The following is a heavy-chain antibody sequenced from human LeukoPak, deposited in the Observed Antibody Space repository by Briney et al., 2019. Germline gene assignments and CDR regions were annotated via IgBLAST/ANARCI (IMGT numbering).Heavy chain of an antibody. CDR3: AHKGRGSGSYTM. J-gene: IGHJ4*02. V-gene: IGHV2-5*01. Sequence: SDPTLVKPTQTLTLTCTFSGFSLSTTGVGVAWIRQPPGKALEWLAVTYWNNDKSYSPSLKTRLTITKDTSKNQVVLIMTNMDPVDTATYYCAHKGRGSGSYTMWGPGTLVTVSS. CDR2: TYWNNDK. CDR1: GFSLSTTGVG. D-gene: IGHD3-10*01.